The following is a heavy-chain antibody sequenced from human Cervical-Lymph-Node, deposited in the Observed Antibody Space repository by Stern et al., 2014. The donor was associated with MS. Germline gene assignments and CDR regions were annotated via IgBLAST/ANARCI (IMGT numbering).Heavy chain of an antibody. CDR2: IYTSGST. D-gene: IGHD3-9*01. Sequence: QLQLQESGPGLVKPSQTLSLTCTVSGGSISSGSYYWSWIRQPAGKGLEWIGRIYTSGSTNYNPSLKSRVTISVDTSKNQFSLKLIAGTAADTAVYYCARDCRLRYFDNYGMDVWGQGTTVTVSS. CDR1: GGSISSGSYY. V-gene: IGHV4-61*02. CDR3: ARDCRLRYFDNYGMDV. J-gene: IGHJ6*02.